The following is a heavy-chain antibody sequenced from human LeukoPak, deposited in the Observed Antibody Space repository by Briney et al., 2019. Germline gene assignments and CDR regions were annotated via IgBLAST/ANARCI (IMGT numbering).Heavy chain of an antibody. Sequence: GGSLRLSCAASGFTFSSYWMSWVRRAPGKGLEWVANIKQDGSEKYYVDSVKGRFTISRDNSKNTLYLQMNSLRAEDTAVYYCASSMIPDAFDIWGQGTMVTVSS. CDR3: ASSMIPDAFDI. CDR2: IKQDGSEK. V-gene: IGHV3-7*01. J-gene: IGHJ3*02. CDR1: GFTFSSYW. D-gene: IGHD3-16*01.